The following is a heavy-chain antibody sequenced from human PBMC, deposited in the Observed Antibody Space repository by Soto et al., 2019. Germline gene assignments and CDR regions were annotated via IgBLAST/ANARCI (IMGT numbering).Heavy chain of an antibody. CDR3: ARDLWGYCGTDCYPLDV. D-gene: IGHD2-21*02. Sequence: QVRLQESGPGLVKPSETLSLTCTVSGGSISSYYWSWIRQPPGKGLEWIGYMYNTGSTIYNPSLKSRVTMSVXXSXNXXSLKLNSVTAADTAVYYCARDLWGYCGTDCYPLDVWGQGTTVTVSS. CDR2: MYNTGST. J-gene: IGHJ6*02. CDR1: GGSISSYY. V-gene: IGHV4-59*01.